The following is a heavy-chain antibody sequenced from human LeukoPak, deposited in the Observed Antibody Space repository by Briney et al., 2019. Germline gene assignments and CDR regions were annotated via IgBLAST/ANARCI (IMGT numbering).Heavy chain of an antibody. CDR1: GGTFSSYA. V-gene: IGHV1-69*05. CDR2: IIPIFGTA. J-gene: IGHJ4*02. CDR3: ASSASVIAARSMYY. Sequence: SVKVSCKASGGTFSSYAISWVRQAPGQGLQWMGRIIPIFGTANYAQKFQGRVTITTDESTTTAYMELSSLRSEDTAVYYCASSASVIAARSMYYWGQGTLVTVSS. D-gene: IGHD6-6*01.